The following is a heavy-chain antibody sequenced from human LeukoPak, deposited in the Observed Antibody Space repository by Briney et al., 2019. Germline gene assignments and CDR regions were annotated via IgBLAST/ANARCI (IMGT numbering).Heavy chain of an antibody. Sequence: GGSLRLSCTASGFTFSSYSLNWVRQAPGKGLEWVSSVTVKGRFTISRDNDKNSLYLQMNSLRVEDTAVYYCARDPLYGSCEYFDYWGQGTLVTVSS. D-gene: IGHD6-6*01. CDR2: VT. V-gene: IGHV3-21*01. J-gene: IGHJ4*02. CDR3: ARDPLYGSCEYFDY. CDR1: GFTFSSYS.